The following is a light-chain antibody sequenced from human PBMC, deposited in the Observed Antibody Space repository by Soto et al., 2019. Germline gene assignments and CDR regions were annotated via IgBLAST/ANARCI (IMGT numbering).Light chain of an antibody. CDR1: QGISSY. J-gene: IGKJ5*01. V-gene: IGKV1-9*01. CDR3: QQLNSYPRVT. CDR2: AAS. Sequence: DIQLTQSPSFLSASVGDRVTITCRASQGISSYLAWYQQKPGKAPKLLIYAASTLQSGVPSRFSGSGSGTEFTLIISSLQPEDFATYYCQQLNSYPRVTFGQGTRLEIK.